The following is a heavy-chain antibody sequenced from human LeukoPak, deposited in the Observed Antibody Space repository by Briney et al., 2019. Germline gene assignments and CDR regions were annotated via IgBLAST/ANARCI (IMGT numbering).Heavy chain of an antibody. V-gene: IGHV3-23*01. CDR1: GFTFSNSA. J-gene: IGHJ6*03. CDR3: AKEVGDYYSYMNV. D-gene: IGHD1-26*01. Sequence: GGSLRLSCAASGFTFSNSAMNWVRQAPGKGLAWVAAISGSGGSTYYADSVKGRFTVSRDNSKNTLYVQMNSLRAEDTAAYYCAKEVGDYYSYMNVWGKGTTVTVSS. CDR2: ISGSGGST.